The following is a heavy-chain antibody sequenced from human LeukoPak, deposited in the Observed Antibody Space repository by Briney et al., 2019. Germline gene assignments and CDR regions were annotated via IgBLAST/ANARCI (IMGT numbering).Heavy chain of an antibody. D-gene: IGHD6-13*01. V-gene: IGHV4-39*07. CDR2: FYYSGST. J-gene: IGHJ4*02. CDR3: AREGAGSSWTYYSDY. Sequence: KPSETLSLTCTVSGDSISSSTYYWGWIRQPPGKGLEWIGSFYYSGSTYYNPSLKSRVTISVDTSKNQFSLKLSSVTTADTAVYYCAREGAGSSWTYYSDYWGQGTLVTVSS. CDR1: GDSISSSTYY.